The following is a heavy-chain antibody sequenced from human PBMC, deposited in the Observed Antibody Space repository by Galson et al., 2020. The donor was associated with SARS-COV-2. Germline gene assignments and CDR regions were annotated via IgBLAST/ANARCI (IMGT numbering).Heavy chain of an antibody. CDR2: IHYRGST. CDR1: GGSISTRSYY. J-gene: IGHJ4*02. CDR3: ARRGETVALVY. D-gene: IGHD4-17*01. Sequence: SETLSLTCTVSGGSISTRSYYWGWIRQPPGGGLQWIGSIHYRGSTSYSPSLNGRLTMSVDTSKNQFSLQLNSVTAADTAVYYCARRGETVALVYWGQGTLVTVSS. V-gene: IGHV4-39*01.